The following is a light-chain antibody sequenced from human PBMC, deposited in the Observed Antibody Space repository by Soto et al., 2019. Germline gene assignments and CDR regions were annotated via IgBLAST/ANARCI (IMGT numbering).Light chain of an antibody. J-gene: IGKJ4*01. Sequence: DLQMTQSPSSLSASVGDRVTITCQASQDISNYLNWYQQKPGKAPKLLIYDASNLETGVPSRFSGSRSGTDFTFTISSLQPEDIATYYCQQYDNLLLTFGGGTKVEIK. CDR2: DAS. CDR3: QQYDNLLLT. CDR1: QDISNY. V-gene: IGKV1-33*01.